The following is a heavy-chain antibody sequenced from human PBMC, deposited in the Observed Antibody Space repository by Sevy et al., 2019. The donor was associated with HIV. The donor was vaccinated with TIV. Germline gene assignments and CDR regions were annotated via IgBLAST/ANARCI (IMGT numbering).Heavy chain of an antibody. CDR1: GFTFDDYG. D-gene: IGHD6-6*01. J-gene: IGHJ6*02. Sequence: GGSLRLSCAASGFTFDDYGMSWVRQAPGKGLEWVSGINWNGGSTGYADSVKGRFTISRDNSKNTLYLQMNSLRAEDTAVYYCAVEYSSSRDYYYGMDVWGQGTTVTVSS. V-gene: IGHV3-20*04. CDR3: AVEYSSSRDYYYGMDV. CDR2: INWNGGST.